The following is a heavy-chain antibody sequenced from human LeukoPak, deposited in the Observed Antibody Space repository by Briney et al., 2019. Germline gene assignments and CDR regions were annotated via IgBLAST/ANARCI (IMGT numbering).Heavy chain of an antibody. CDR3: ATDLNGELLFDY. J-gene: IGHJ4*02. V-gene: IGHV1-8*01. CDR2: MSPDSGET. CDR1: GYTFANYE. D-gene: IGHD1-26*01. Sequence: ASVKVSCKTSGYTFANYEINWLRQSTGQGLEWMGWMSPDSGETGSAQRFQGRLIMTRNTSISTAYMELSSLRSEDTAVYYCATDLNGELLFDYWGQGTLVTVSS.